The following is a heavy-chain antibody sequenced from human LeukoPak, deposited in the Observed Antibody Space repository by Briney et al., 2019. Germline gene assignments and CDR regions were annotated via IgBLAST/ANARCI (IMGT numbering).Heavy chain of an antibody. Sequence: PSETLSLTCAVSGASISSSYWSWIRQPPGKGLEWIGYINYSGNTKYNPSLESRVTISVDASNNQFSLRLSSVTAADTAFYYCARGYYDSRGYSNTFDIWGQGTLVTVSS. D-gene: IGHD3-22*01. CDR2: INYSGNT. J-gene: IGHJ3*02. CDR1: GASISSSY. V-gene: IGHV4-59*01. CDR3: ARGYYDSRGYSNTFDI.